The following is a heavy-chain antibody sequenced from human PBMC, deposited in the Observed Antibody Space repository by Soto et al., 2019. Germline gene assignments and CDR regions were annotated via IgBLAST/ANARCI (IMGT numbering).Heavy chain of an antibody. V-gene: IGHV1-3*01. J-gene: IGHJ4*02. CDR3: ARDPIIAADGGLFDY. D-gene: IGHD6-13*01. Sequence: ASVKVSCKASGYTFTSYAMHWVRQAPGQRLEWMGWINAGNGNTKYSQKFQGRVTITRDTSASTAYMELSSLRSEDTAVYYCARDPIIAADGGLFDYWGQGTLVTVAS. CDR2: INAGNGNT. CDR1: GYTFTSYA.